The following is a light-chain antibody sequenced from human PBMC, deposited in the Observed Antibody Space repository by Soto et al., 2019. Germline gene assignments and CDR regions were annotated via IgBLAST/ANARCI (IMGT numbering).Light chain of an antibody. V-gene: IGKV3-15*01. CDR2: GAS. J-gene: IGKJ2*01. CDR1: QSVSSN. Sequence: EIVMTQSPATLSVSPGERATLSCRASQSVSSNLAWYQQKPGQAPRLLIYGASTGATGIPDRFSGSGSGTEFTLTLSILQSEDSAVYYCQQYNNWPPKYTFGQGTKLEIK. CDR3: QQYNNWPPKYT.